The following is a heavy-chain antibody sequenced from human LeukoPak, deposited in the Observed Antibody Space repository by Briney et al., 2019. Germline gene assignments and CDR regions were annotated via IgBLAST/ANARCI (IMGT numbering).Heavy chain of an antibody. Sequence: QAGGSLRLSCAASGLTFSTSWMNWVRQAPGKGLEWVASINPDGSAKYYVDSVKGRFTISRDNTKNSLYLQMNSLRAEDTAVYYCARDQLASSVAGHYYYYGMDVWGQGTTVTVSS. D-gene: IGHD6-19*01. CDR1: GLTFSTSW. CDR3: ARDQLASSVAGHYYYYGMDV. V-gene: IGHV3-7*03. CDR2: INPDGSAK. J-gene: IGHJ6*02.